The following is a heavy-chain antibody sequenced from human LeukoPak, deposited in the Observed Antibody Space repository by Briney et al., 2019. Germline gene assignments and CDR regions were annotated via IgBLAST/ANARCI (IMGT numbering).Heavy chain of an antibody. CDR1: GFTFSSYE. CDR3: AKDQLGSSGWYPQH. D-gene: IGHD6-19*01. Sequence: PGGSLRLSCAASGFTFSSYEMNWVRQAPGKGLEWVSYISSSSSTIYYADSVKGRFTISRDNAKNSLYLQMNSLRAEDTAVYYCAKDQLGSSGWYPQHWGQGTLVTVSS. J-gene: IGHJ1*01. V-gene: IGHV3-48*01. CDR2: ISSSSSTI.